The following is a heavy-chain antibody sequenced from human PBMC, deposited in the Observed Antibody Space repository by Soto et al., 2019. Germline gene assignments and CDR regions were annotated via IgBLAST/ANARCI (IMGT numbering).Heavy chain of an antibody. CDR1: GFSFSSYC. CDR2: INSDGSGT. CDR3: ACSRTVDY. V-gene: IGHV3-74*01. J-gene: IGHJ4*02. D-gene: IGHD2-2*01. Sequence: EVQLVESGGGLVQPGGSLRLSCVASGFSFSSYCMHWVRQVPGKGLLWVSRINSDGSGTSYADSVKGRFTISRDNAESTLYLQMNSLRSEDTAVYYGACSRTVDYWGQGSLVTVSS.